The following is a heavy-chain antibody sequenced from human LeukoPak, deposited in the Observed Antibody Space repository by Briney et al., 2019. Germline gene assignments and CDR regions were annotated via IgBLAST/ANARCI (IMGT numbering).Heavy chain of an antibody. V-gene: IGHV3-48*04. J-gene: IGHJ4*02. CDR1: GFTLSSYW. Sequence: PGGSLRLSCAASGFTLSSYWMHWVRQAPGKGLEWVSYISSSGSTIYYADSVKGRFTISRDNAKNSLYLQMNSLRAEDTAVYYCARDYGGSSPFDYWGQGTLVTVSS. CDR2: ISSSGSTI. D-gene: IGHD4-23*01. CDR3: ARDYGGSSPFDY.